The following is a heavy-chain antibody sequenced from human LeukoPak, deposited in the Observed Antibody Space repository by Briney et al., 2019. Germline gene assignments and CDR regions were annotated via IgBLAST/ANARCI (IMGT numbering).Heavy chain of an antibody. CDR1: GGTFSSYA. V-gene: IGHV1-8*02. Sequence: ASVKVSCKASGGTFSSYAISWVRQATGQGLEWMGWMNPNSGNTGYAQKFQGRVTMTRNTSISTAYMELSSLRSEDTAVYYCAIWEGVWHFDYWGQGTLVTVSS. J-gene: IGHJ4*02. CDR3: AIWEGVWHFDY. D-gene: IGHD1-26*01. CDR2: MNPNSGNT.